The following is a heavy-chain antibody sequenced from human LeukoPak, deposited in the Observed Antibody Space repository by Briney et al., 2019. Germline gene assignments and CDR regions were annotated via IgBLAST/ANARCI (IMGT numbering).Heavy chain of an antibody. D-gene: IGHD6-19*01. CDR3: ASTIAVAGLAFDI. CDR2: FFYSGST. CDR1: GGSISSYF. J-gene: IGHJ3*02. V-gene: IGHV4-59*08. Sequence: PSETLSLTCTVSGGSISSYFWSWVRQPPGKGLEWIGHFFYSGSTDYNPSLKSRVTISVDTSKNQFSLKLSFVTAADAAVYYCASTIAVAGLAFDIWGQGTMVTVSS.